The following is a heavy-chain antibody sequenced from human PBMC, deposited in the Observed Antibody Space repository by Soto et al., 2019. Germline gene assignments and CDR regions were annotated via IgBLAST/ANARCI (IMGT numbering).Heavy chain of an antibody. V-gene: IGHV3-23*01. CDR2: ILVGGST. CDR3: AKATATSGGAFEI. Sequence: PGGSLRLSCAVSGFICSSYDMSWVRQAPGKGLGWVSTILVGGSTHYEDAVKGRFTISRDTSKNTVYLQMNSLTAGDTAVYYCAKATATSGGAFEIYGQGTMVTVSS. CDR1: GFICSSYD. D-gene: IGHD1-1*01. J-gene: IGHJ3*02.